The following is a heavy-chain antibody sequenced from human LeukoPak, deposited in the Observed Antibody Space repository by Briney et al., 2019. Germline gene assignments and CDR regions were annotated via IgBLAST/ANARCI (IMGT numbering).Heavy chain of an antibody. Sequence: GGSLRLSCAASGFSFSDYYLSWIRQAPGKGLEWVSYISDSSTYTNYAASVKGRFTISRDAAKNSLYLQMNSLRVEDTAVYYCARVMYYYDTSGYLDYSGQGTLVTVSS. CDR2: ISDSSTYT. J-gene: IGHJ4*02. CDR1: GFSFSDYY. D-gene: IGHD3-22*01. V-gene: IGHV3-11*06. CDR3: ARVMYYYDTSGYLDY.